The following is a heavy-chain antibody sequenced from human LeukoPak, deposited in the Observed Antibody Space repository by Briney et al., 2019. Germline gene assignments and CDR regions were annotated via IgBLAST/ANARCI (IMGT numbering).Heavy chain of an antibody. Sequence: GGSLRLSCAASGFTLSSYAMHWVRQAPGKGLEWVAVISYDGSNKYYADSVKGRFTISRDNSKNTLYLQMNSLRAEDTAVYYCAPLELVWGQGTLVTVSS. D-gene: IGHD3/OR15-3a*01. J-gene: IGHJ4*02. CDR2: ISYDGSNK. CDR3: APLELV. CDR1: GFTLSSYA. V-gene: IGHV3-30*04.